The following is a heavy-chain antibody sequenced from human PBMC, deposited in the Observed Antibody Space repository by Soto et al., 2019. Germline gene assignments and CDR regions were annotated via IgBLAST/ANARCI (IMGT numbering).Heavy chain of an antibody. J-gene: IGHJ4*02. D-gene: IGHD6-13*01. Sequence: QVQLVESGGGVVQPGRSLRLSCAASGFTFSNFGMHWVRQAPXKGLEWVASISYDGNIKYSADSVKGRFTISRDNSKTXXYLQXXXXXXXXXXXXYCAKFWGPVTAAVDDYWGQGTLVTVSS. CDR1: GFTFSNFG. CDR3: AKFWGPVTAAVDDY. CDR2: ISYDGNIK. V-gene: IGHV3-30*03.